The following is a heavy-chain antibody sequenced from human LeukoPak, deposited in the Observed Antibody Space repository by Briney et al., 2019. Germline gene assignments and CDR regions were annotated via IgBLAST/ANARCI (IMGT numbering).Heavy chain of an antibody. CDR1: GGNLGNYA. V-gene: IGHV1-69*06. Sequence: GASVKVSCKASGGNLGNYAISWVRQAPGQGLEWMGRIIPIFDSTNFAQKFQARLTIAADKSTNTVYLELSSLRSEDTAVYYCAREPGGVRRYFDYWDQGTLVIVSS. D-gene: IGHD1-26*01. CDR2: IIPIFDST. CDR3: AREPGGVRRYFDY. J-gene: IGHJ4*02.